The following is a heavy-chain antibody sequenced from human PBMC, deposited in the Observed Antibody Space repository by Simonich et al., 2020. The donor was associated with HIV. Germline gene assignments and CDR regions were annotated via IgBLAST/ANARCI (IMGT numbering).Heavy chain of an antibody. Sequence: QVQLQQWGAGLLKPSETLSLTCAVFGGSFSGYYWTWIRQPPGKGLEWIGEINHRGSTNYNPHLKRRVTISVDTSNNQFSRKLSSVTAADTAVYYCARGRTVTTTGIDYWGQGTLVTVSS. CDR2: INHRGST. V-gene: IGHV4-34*01. CDR1: GGSFSGYY. D-gene: IGHD4-17*01. J-gene: IGHJ4*02. CDR3: ARGRTVTTTGIDY.